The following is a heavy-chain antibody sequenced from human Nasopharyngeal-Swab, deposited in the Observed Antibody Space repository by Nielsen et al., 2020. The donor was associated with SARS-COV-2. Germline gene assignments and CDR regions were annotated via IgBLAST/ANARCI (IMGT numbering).Heavy chain of an antibody. CDR1: GFTFSDYY. Sequence: GGSLRLTCAASGFTFSDYYMSWIRQAPGKGLEWVSYISSSGSTIYYADSVKGRFTISRDNAKNSLYLQMNSLRAEDTAVYYCARSRPYYDSSGCPVGYWGQGTLVTVSS. D-gene: IGHD3-22*01. CDR3: ARSRPYYDSSGCPVGY. V-gene: IGHV3-11*01. J-gene: IGHJ4*02. CDR2: ISSSGSTI.